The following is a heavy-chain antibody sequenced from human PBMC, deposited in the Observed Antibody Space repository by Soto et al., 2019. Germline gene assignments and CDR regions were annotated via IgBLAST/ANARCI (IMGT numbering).Heavy chain of an antibody. Sequence: SETLSLTCTVSGGSISSGGYYWSWIRQHPGKGLEWIGYIYYSGSTYYNPSLKSRVTISVDTSKNQFSLKLSSVTAADTAVYYCARDLLVRGVITTDAFDIWGQGTMVTVSS. CDR1: GGSISSGGYY. CDR3: ARDLLVRGVITTDAFDI. CDR2: IYYSGST. V-gene: IGHV4-31*03. J-gene: IGHJ3*02. D-gene: IGHD3-10*01.